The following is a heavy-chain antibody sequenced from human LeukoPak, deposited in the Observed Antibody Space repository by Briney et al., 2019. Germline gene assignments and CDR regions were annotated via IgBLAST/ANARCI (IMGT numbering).Heavy chain of an antibody. D-gene: IGHD3-9*01. CDR2: IKQDGSEK. CDR3: ARDRWYYDILTGTPSSSDY. CDR1: GFTFSSYW. V-gene: IGHV3-7*01. J-gene: IGHJ4*02. Sequence: PGGSLRLSCAASGFTFSSYWMSWVRQAPGKGLEWVANIKQDGSEKYYVDSVKGRFTISRDNAKNSLYLQMNSLRAEDTAVYYCARDRWYYDILTGTPSSSDYWGQGTLVTVSS.